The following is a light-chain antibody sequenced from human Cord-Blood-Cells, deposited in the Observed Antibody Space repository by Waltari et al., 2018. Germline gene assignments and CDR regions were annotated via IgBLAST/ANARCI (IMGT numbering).Light chain of an antibody. CDR1: QSVLSNSNNKNN. CDR2: WAS. Sequence: DIVMTQSPDPLAVSLGERDTLNRKSSQSVLSNSNNKNNLDWYQQKPGQPPKLLIYWASTRESGVPDRFIGSGSGTDFTLTISSLQAEDVAVYYCQQYYSTPPWTFGQGTKVEIK. J-gene: IGKJ1*01. V-gene: IGKV4-1*01. CDR3: QQYYSTPPWT.